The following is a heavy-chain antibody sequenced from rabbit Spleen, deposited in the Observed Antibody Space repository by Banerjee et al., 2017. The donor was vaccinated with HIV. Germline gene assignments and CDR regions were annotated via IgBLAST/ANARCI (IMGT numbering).Heavy chain of an antibody. V-gene: IGHV1S45*01. Sequence: QEQLEESGGGLVQPEGSLTLTCKASGFDFSTKRYMCWVRQAPGKGLEWIACIYTGSSGSTYYASWAKGRFTISKTSSTTVTLQMTSLTAADTATYFCARDVAGSNYYFNLWGPGTLVTVS. CDR3: ARDVAGSNYYFNL. CDR1: GFDFSTKRY. J-gene: IGHJ4*01. D-gene: IGHD8-1*01. CDR2: IYTGSSGST.